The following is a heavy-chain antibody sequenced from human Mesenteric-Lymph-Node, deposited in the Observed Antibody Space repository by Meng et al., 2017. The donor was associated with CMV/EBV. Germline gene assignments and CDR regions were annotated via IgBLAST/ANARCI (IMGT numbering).Heavy chain of an antibody. CDR3: ARDPQTYYSFWSGYYTTFDI. CDR2: VNPKSGGT. J-gene: IGHJ3*02. D-gene: IGHD3-3*01. Sequence: ASVKVSCKATGYTFTGYYMHWVRKAPGQGREGMGWVNPKSGGTNYAQNFEGRVTMTTDTSISTAYMELSSLRSDDTAVYYCARDPQTYYSFWSGYYTTFDIWGQGTMVTVSS. V-gene: IGHV1-2*02. CDR1: GYTFTGYY.